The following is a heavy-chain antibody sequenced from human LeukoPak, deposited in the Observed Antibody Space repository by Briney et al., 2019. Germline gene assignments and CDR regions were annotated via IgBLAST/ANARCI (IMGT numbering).Heavy chain of an antibody. J-gene: IGHJ4*02. Sequence: LTGGSLRLSCAAPGLMFSSYEMNWVRQAPGKGLEWVAYISSAGTTRHYADTVKGRFTISRDNAKKSLFLQMDSLRAEDTAMYYCARSDRGPEYWGQGTLVTVSS. CDR1: GLMFSSYE. CDR3: ARSDRGPEY. CDR2: ISSAGTTR. D-gene: IGHD6-25*01. V-gene: IGHV3-48*03.